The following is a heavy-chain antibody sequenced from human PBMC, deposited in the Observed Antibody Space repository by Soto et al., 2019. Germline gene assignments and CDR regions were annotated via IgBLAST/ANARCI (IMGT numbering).Heavy chain of an antibody. J-gene: IGHJ3*02. D-gene: IGHD3-22*01. CDR1: GYTFTSYG. V-gene: IGHV1-18*04. CDR3: ARDQYYDSSGFLAASDI. CDR2: ISAYNGNT. Sequence: ASVKVSCKASGYTFTSYGISWVRQAPGQGLEWMGWISAYNGNTNYAQRLQDRVIMTTDTSTSTAYMELRSLRSDDTAVYYCARDQYYDSSGFLAASDIWGQGTMVTVSS.